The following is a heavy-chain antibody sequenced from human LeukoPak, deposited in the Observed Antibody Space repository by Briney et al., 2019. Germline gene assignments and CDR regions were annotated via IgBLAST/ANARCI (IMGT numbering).Heavy chain of an antibody. D-gene: IGHD5-18*01. Sequence: PGGSLRLSCAASGFTFSSYGLHWVRQAPGKGLEWVAGIWYDGSNKYYAGSVKGRFTISRDNSKNTLYLQMNSLRAEDTAVYYCARGNSYGYGNFDYWGQGTLVTVSS. CDR1: GFTFSSYG. CDR2: IWYDGSNK. J-gene: IGHJ4*02. CDR3: ARGNSYGYGNFDY. V-gene: IGHV3-33*01.